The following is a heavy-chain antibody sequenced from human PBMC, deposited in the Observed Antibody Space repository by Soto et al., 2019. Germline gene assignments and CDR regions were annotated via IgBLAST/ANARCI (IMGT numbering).Heavy chain of an antibody. D-gene: IGHD6-6*01. CDR2: IIPIFGTA. CDR3: AREVVSSSSVHWFDP. CDR1: GGTVSSYA. Sequence: SVKVSCKASGGTVSSYAISWVRQAPGQGLEWMGGIIPIFGTANYAQKFQGRVTITADESTSTAYMELSSLRSEDTAVYYCAREVVSSSSVHWFDPCGQGTLVTVSA. V-gene: IGHV1-69*13. J-gene: IGHJ5*02.